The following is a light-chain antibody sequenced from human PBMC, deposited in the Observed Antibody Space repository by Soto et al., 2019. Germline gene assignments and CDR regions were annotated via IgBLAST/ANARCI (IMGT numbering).Light chain of an antibody. CDR1: QSVSSSY. J-gene: IGKJ3*01. CDR3: QQYGSSPEVT. Sequence: EIVLTQSPGTLSLSPGERATLSCRASQSVSSSYLAWYQQKPGQAPRLLIYGASSRATGIPDRFSGSGSGTDFTLIISRLEPEDFAVYYCQQYGSSPEVTFGPGTKVDIK. CDR2: GAS. V-gene: IGKV3-20*01.